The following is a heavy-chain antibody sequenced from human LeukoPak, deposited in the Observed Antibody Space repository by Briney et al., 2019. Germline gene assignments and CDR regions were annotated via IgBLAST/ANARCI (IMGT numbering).Heavy chain of an antibody. CDR3: AGGRGSTVLQD. V-gene: IGHV3-74*01. Sequence: PGGSLRLSCAASGFTFSSYWMHWVRQAPGKGLVWVSRINSDGHSTSYADSVKGRFTISRDNAKNSLYLQMNSLRAEDTAVYYCAGGRGSTVLQDWGQGTLVTVSS. D-gene: IGHD4-17*01. CDR1: GFTFSSYW. CDR2: INSDGHST. J-gene: IGHJ4*02.